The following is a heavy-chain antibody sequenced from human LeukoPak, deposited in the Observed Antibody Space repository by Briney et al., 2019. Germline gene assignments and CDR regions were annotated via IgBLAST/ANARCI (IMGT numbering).Heavy chain of an antibody. CDR3: ARYYYDSSGYYYADY. J-gene: IGHJ4*02. D-gene: IGHD3-22*01. V-gene: IGHV4-39*01. CDR2: LYYTGST. CDR1: GGSISSSSYY. Sequence: SETLSLTCTVSGGSISSSSYYWGWIRQPPGKGLEWIGNLYYTGSTYYNPSLKSRVTISVDTSKNQFSLKLSSVTAADTAVYYCARYYYDSSGYYYADYWGQGTLVTVSS.